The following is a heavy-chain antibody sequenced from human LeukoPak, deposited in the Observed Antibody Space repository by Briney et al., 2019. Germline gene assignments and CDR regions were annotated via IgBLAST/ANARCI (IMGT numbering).Heavy chain of an antibody. Sequence: HPGGSLRLSCAASGFTFSSYAMHWVRQAPGKGLEWLSSISGNGYTTYYADSVKGRFTVSRDNSKNTLFLQMNSLRAEDTAVYFCAKGVSSPLYYFDYWGQGALVTVSS. CDR1: GFTFSSYA. CDR2: ISGNGYTT. D-gene: IGHD6-13*01. CDR3: AKGVSSPLYYFDY. J-gene: IGHJ4*02. V-gene: IGHV3-23*01.